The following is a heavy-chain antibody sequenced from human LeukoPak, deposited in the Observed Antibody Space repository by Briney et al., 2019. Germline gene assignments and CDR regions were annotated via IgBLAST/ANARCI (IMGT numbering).Heavy chain of an antibody. CDR3: AKAPYLSTGS. CDR1: GGSFRDYY. V-gene: IGHV4-34*01. D-gene: IGHD3-22*01. Sequence: SETLSLTCAVYGGSFRDYYWSWIRQPTGKGLEWIGEINHSGSTNYNPSLKGRVTISLDTSKNQFSLKLTSVTAADTAVYYCAKAPYLSTGSWGQGILVAVSS. CDR2: INHSGST. J-gene: IGHJ3*01.